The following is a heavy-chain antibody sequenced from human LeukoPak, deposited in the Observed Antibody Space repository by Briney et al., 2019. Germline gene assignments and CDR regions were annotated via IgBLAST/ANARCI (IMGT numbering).Heavy chain of an antibody. CDR3: TTISLYYYYGMDV. Sequence: GGSDSLVCAPSAFCFSKAWMGWVRQAPGEGRECLVCLKSKTDGGTTDYAAPVKGRFTISRDDSKTTLYLQMNSLKTEDTAVYYCTTISLYYYYGMDVWGQGTTVTVSS. V-gene: IGHV3-15*01. CDR1: AFCFSKAW. D-gene: IGHD2-21*01. CDR2: LKSKTDGGTT. J-gene: IGHJ6*02.